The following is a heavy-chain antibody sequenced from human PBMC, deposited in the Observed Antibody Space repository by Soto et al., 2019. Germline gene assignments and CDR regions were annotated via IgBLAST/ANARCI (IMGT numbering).Heavy chain of an antibody. D-gene: IGHD3-3*01. V-gene: IGHV3-64D*08. CDR2: ISSNGGST. J-gene: IGHJ4*02. CDR3: VKDLIGGYYDFWSGYGKFDY. Sequence: GGSLRLSCSASGFTFSSYAMHWVRQAPGKRLEYVSAISSNGGSTYYADSVKGRFTISRDNSKNTLYLQMSSLRAEDTAVYYCVKDLIGGYYDFWSGYGKFDYWGQGTLVTVSS. CDR1: GFTFSSYA.